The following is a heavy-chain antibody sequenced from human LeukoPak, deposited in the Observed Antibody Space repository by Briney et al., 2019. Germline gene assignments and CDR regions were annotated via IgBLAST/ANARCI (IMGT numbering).Heavy chain of an antibody. D-gene: IGHD6-13*01. V-gene: IGHV6-1*01. Sequence: SQTLSLTCAISGDSVSSNSATWNWIRQSPSRGLEWLGRTYYRSKWYNDYAVSVKSRITINPDTSKNQFSLQLNSVTPEDTAVYYCARATRIAAAGTYYFDHWGQGTLVTVPS. J-gene: IGHJ4*02. CDR1: GDSVSSNSAT. CDR2: TYYRSKWYN. CDR3: ARATRIAAAGTYYFDH.